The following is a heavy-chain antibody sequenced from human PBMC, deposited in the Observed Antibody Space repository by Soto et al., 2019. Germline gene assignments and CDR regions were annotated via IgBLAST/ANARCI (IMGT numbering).Heavy chain of an antibody. CDR3: ARAFTLVPAANSMAEHYYYYGMDV. CDR2: IIPIFGTA. CDR1: GGTFSSYA. D-gene: IGHD2-2*01. Sequence: GASVKVSCKASGGTFSSYAISWVRQAPGQGLEWMGGIIPIFGTANYAQKFQGRVTITADESTSTAYMELSSLRSEDTAVYYCARAFTLVPAANSMAEHYYYYGMDVWGQGTTVTVSS. J-gene: IGHJ6*02. V-gene: IGHV1-69*13.